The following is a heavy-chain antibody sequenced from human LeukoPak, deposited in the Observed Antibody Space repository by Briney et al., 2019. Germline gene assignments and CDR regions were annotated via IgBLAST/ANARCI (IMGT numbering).Heavy chain of an antibody. CDR3: ARHHSGYYSQTFDN. J-gene: IGHJ4*02. V-gene: IGHV4-59*08. Sequence: SETLSLTCTVSGGSIRSYYWSWIRQPPGKGLEWIGYLYYSGSTNYNPSLRSRVTISVDVSKNQFSLKLSSVTAADTAVYYCARHHSGYYSQTFDNWGQGTLVTVSS. CDR1: GGSIRSYY. D-gene: IGHD5-12*01. CDR2: LYYSGST.